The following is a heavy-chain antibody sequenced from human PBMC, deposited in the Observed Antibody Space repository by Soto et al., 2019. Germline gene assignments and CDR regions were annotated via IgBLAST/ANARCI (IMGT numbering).Heavy chain of an antibody. J-gene: IGHJ4*02. CDR2: ISGSGGST. Sequence: GCRGLAGAASGFTFSSYAMSWVRQAPGKGLEWVSAISGSGGSTYYADSVKVRFTIARDNSKNTPYLQMNSLRAEDTAVYYCAKNYIAAAGTFAYWGQGTLVTVYS. D-gene: IGHD6-13*01. CDR3: AKNYIAAAGTFAY. V-gene: IGHV3-23*01. CDR1: GFTFSSYA.